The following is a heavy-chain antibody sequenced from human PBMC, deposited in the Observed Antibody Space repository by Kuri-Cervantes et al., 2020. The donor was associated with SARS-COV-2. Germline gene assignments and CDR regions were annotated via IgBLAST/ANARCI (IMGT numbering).Heavy chain of an antibody. D-gene: IGHD3-16*01. CDR2: IHYSGTI. J-gene: IGHJ4*02. CDR3: ARGLFYFDY. CDR1: GGSISSRNSY. V-gene: IGHV4-39*02. Sequence: SETLSLTCTVSGGSISSRNSYWGWIRQSPGKGLDWIGNIHYSGTIDYNPSLKSRVTMSLDASRNQVSLNLISVTAADTALYYCARGLFYFDYWGQGTLVTVSS.